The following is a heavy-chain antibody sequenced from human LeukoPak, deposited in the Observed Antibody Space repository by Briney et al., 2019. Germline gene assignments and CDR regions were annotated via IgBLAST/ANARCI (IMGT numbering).Heavy chain of an antibody. CDR1: GGSFSGYY. CDR2: INHSGST. D-gene: IGHD2-21*01. J-gene: IGHJ4*02. V-gene: IGHV4-34*01. Sequence: NPSETLSLTCAVYGGSFSGYYWSWIRQPPGKGLEWIGEINHSGSTNYNPSLKSRVTISVDTSKNQFSLKLSSVTAADTAVYYCASPVFPDYWGQGTLVTVSS. CDR3: ASPVFPDY.